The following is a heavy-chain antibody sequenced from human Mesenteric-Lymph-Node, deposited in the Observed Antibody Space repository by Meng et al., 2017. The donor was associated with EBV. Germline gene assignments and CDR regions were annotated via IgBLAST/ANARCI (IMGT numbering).Heavy chain of an antibody. J-gene: IGHJ4*02. D-gene: IGHD5-12*01. V-gene: IGHV7-4-1*02. CDR2: INTNTGTP. CDR1: GYTFSNYT. CDR3: AREESGFDAY. Sequence: QVQLLHSGAELMKPXAAVKVSCKASGYTFSNYTIIWLRQAPGQGLEWMGWINTNTGTPTYAQGFTGRFVFSLDTSVSTAYLQISSLKAEDTAVYFCAREESGFDAYWGQGTVVTVSS.